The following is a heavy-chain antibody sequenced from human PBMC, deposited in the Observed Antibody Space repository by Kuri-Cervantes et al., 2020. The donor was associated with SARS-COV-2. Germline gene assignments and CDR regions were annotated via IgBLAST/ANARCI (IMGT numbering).Heavy chain of an antibody. CDR2: IYYSGST. D-gene: IGHD3-3*01. Sequence: SETLSLTCTVSGGSISSYYWSWIRQPPGKGLEWIGYIYYSGSTNYNPSLKSRVTISVDTSKNQFSLKLSSVTAADTAVYYCARITIFGVVISGAFDIWGQGTMGTVSS. CDR3: ARITIFGVVISGAFDI. CDR1: GGSISSYY. J-gene: IGHJ3*02. V-gene: IGHV4-59*01.